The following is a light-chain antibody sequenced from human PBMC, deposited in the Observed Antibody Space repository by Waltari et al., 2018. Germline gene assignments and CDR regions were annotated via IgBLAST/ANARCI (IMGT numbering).Light chain of an antibody. V-gene: IGKV3-20*01. J-gene: IGKJ1*01. CDR1: QSVSRA. Sequence: EIVLTQSPGTLSLSLGERATVSCRASQSVSRALSWYQQKPGQAPRLLIYGASTRATGITDRFSGSGSWTDFSLTISRLEPDDFAVYYCQHYLRLPVTFGQGTTVEI. CDR2: GAS. CDR3: QHYLRLPVT.